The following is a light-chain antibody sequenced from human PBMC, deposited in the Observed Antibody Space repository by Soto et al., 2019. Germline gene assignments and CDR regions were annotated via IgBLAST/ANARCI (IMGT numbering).Light chain of an antibody. V-gene: IGLV7-43*01. CDR3: LLYSGGALV. Sequence: QAVVTQEPSLTVSPGGTVTLTCASSTGAVTSGYYPNWFQQKPGQAPRALIYSTNNQHSWTPARFSGSLLGGKAALTLSGVQPEEEAEYYCLLYSGGALVFGGGTKLTVL. CDR2: STN. CDR1: TGAVTSGYY. J-gene: IGLJ2*01.